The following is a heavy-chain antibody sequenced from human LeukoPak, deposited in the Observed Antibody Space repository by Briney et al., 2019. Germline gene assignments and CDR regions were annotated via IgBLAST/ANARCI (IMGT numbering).Heavy chain of an antibody. J-gene: IGHJ4*02. CDR3: ARESIAVADDDYYFDY. V-gene: IGHV3-74*01. CDR1: GFIFNNYW. Sequence: PGGSLRLSCAASGFIFNNYWMHWVRQVPGKGLEWLSRVDGDGTGTSYADSVKGRSTISRDNAKNSLYLQMNSLRAEDTAVYYCARESIAVADDDYYFDYWGQGTLVTVSS. D-gene: IGHD6-19*01. CDR2: VDGDGTGT.